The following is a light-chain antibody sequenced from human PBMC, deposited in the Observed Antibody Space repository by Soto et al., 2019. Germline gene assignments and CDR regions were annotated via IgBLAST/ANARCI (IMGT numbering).Light chain of an antibody. CDR1: QSISSY. CDR3: QQSYSPWT. Sequence: DIQVTQSPSSLSASVGDRVTITCRASQSISSYLNWYQQKPGKAPKLLIYAASSLQSGVPSRFSGSGSGTDFTLTISSLQPEDFATYYCQQSYSPWTFGQGTKVEIK. J-gene: IGKJ1*01. V-gene: IGKV1-39*01. CDR2: AAS.